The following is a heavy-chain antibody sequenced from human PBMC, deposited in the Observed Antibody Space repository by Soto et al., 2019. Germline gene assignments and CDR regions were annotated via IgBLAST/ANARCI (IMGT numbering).Heavy chain of an antibody. J-gene: IGHJ4*02. CDR1: GFSLTTSGVG. Sequence: QITLKESGPTRVKPTQTLALTCTFSGFSLTTSGVGVGWIRKTPGKALEWLAVIYWDDDKRYNPSLKNRLTTTKATPKNQVVLIMADMDPVDTATYFCAHRGYMYGNWDHGYFDYWGQGTLVTVSS. CDR2: IYWDDDK. CDR3: AHRGYMYGNWDHGYFDY. V-gene: IGHV2-5*02. D-gene: IGHD5-18*01.